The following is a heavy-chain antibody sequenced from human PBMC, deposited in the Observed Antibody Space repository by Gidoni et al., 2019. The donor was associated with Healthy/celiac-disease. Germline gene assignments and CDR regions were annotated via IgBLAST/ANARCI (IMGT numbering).Heavy chain of an antibody. D-gene: IGHD3-10*01. CDR3: ARAWGNYYGSGSYYTLDY. J-gene: IGHJ4*02. Sequence: QLQLQESGPGLVKPSETLSLTCTVSGGSISSSSYYWGWIRQPPGKGLEWIGSIYYSGSTYYNPALKSRVTISVDTSKNQFSLKLSSVAAADTDVYYCARAWGNYYGSGSYYTLDYWGQGTLVTVSS. CDR2: IYYSGST. V-gene: IGHV4-39*07. CDR1: GGSISSSSYY.